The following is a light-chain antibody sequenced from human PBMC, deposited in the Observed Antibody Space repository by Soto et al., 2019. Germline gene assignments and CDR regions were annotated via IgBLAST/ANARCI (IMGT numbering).Light chain of an antibody. Sequence: DIQLTKSPSSLSSSVGPRVTITCRASQSISSYLYWYQQKPGKAPKLLIYGASSLHSGVPSRFVGSGSGTDFTLTISSLQPEDFATYFCQQSYSNPRTFGQGTKVDIK. CDR1: QSISSY. V-gene: IGKV1-39*01. CDR2: GAS. J-gene: IGKJ1*01. CDR3: QQSYSNPRT.